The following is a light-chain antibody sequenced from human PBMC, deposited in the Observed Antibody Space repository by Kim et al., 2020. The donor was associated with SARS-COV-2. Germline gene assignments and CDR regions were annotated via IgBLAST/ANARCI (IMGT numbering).Light chain of an antibody. Sequence: DIQMTQSPSSLSASVGDRVTISCRAGQGIGRNLNWYQRKPGKAPKLLIYDASTLHSEVPSRFSGGGSGTECTLTISSLQPEDFAAVYYCQQSYTTWYTFGQGTKLEI. CDR2: DAS. V-gene: IGKV1-39*01. CDR1: QGIGRN. J-gene: IGKJ2*01. CDR3: QQSYTTWYT.